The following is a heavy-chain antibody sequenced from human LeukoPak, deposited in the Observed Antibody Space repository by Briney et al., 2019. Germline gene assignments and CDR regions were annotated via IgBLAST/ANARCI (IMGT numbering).Heavy chain of an antibody. CDR3: ARTYGSGSYWGNWFDP. J-gene: IGHJ5*02. V-gene: IGHV4-59*01. CDR2: IYYSGST. CDR1: GGSISSYY. Sequence: PSETLSLTCTVSGGSISSYYWSWIRQPPGKGLEWIGYIYYSGSTNYNPSLKSRVTISVDTSKNQFSLKLSSVTAADTAVYYCARTYGSGSYWGNWFDPWGQGTLVTVSS. D-gene: IGHD3-10*01.